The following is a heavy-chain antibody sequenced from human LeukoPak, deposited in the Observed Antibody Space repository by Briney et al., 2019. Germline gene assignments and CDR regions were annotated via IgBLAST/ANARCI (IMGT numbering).Heavy chain of an antibody. Sequence: GASVKVSCKASGYTFTGYYMHWVRQAPGQGLEWMGWINPNSGGTNYAQKFQGRVTMTRDTSISTAYRELSRLRSGDTAVYYCAREWFGEPYYFDYWGQGTLVTVSS. CDR1: GYTFTGYY. J-gene: IGHJ4*02. CDR3: AREWFGEPYYFDY. D-gene: IGHD3-10*01. V-gene: IGHV1-2*02. CDR2: INPNSGGT.